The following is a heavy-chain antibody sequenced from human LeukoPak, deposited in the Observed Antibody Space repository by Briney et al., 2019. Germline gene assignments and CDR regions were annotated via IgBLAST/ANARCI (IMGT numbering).Heavy chain of an antibody. CDR1: GGSFSGYY. Sequence: PSETLSLTCAVYGGSFSGYYWSWIRQPPGKGLEWIGEINHSGSTNYNPSLKSRVTISVDTSKNQFSLKLSSVTAADTAVYYCARGERSRFGGYFDYWGQGTLVTVSS. CDR3: ARGERSRFGGYFDY. V-gene: IGHV4-34*01. D-gene: IGHD3-10*01. J-gene: IGHJ4*02. CDR2: INHSGST.